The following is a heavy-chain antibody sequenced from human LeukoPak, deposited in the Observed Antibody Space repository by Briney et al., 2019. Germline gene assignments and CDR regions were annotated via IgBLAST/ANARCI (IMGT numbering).Heavy chain of an antibody. CDR3: ARGGSCNSASGGDCSHLLIA. J-gene: IGHJ5*02. D-gene: IGHD2-21*02. CDR1: GYTFTTYG. Sequence: ASVKVSCKTSGYTFTTYGISWVRQAPGQGLEWMGWISTYNANTKYAQKFQGRVTMTRDTSTSTVYMELSSLRSEDTAVYYCARGGSCNSASGGDCSHLLIAWGQGTLVTVSS. CDR2: ISTYNANT. V-gene: IGHV1-18*01.